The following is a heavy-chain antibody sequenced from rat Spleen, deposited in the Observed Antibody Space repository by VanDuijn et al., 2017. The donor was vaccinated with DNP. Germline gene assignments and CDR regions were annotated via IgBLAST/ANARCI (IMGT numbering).Heavy chain of an antibody. J-gene: IGHJ2*01. Sequence: EVQLVESGGDLVQPGRSLKLSCAASGFTFSNYGMAWVRQAPTKGPEWVASIGSGGSNTDFRDSVKGRFTISRDNAENTVYLRMNSLRSEDTATYYCASWSPIAPISTSNYWGQGVMVTVSS. D-gene: IGHD1-2*01. V-gene: IGHV5S13*01. CDR2: IGSGGSNT. CDR1: GFTFSNYG. CDR3: ASWSPIAPISTSNY.